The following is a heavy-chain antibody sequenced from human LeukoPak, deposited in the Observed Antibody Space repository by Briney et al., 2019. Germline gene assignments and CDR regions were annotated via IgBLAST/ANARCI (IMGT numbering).Heavy chain of an antibody. Sequence: GASVKVSCKASGYTFTGYYMHWVRQAPGQGLEWMGWINPNSGGTNYAQKFQGRVTMTRDTSISTAYMERSRLRSDGTAVYYCARDNIVVVVAATRRDVDYWGQGTLVTVSS. J-gene: IGHJ4*02. V-gene: IGHV1-2*02. D-gene: IGHD2-15*01. CDR2: INPNSGGT. CDR3: ARDNIVVVVAATRRDVDY. CDR1: GYTFTGYY.